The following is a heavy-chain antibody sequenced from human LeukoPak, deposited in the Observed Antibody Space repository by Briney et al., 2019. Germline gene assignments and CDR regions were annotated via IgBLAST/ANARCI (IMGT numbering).Heavy chain of an antibody. D-gene: IGHD3-10*01. J-gene: IGHJ4*02. V-gene: IGHV4-34*01. CDR2: INHSGST. CDR3: ARGMAY. CDR1: GGSFSGYY. Sequence: SETLSLTCAVYGGSFSGYYWSWIRQPPGKGLEWIGEINHSGSTNYNPSLKSRVTISVDTSKNQFSLKLSSVTAADTAVYYCARGMAYWGQGTLVAVSS.